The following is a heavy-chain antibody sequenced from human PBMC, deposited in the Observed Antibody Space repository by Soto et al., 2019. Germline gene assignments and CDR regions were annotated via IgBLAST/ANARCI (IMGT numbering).Heavy chain of an antibody. J-gene: IGHJ5*02. Sequence: LSETLSLTCAVYGGFVSSGSYYWSWIRQPPGKGLEWIGYIYYSGSTNYNPSLKSRVTISVDTSKNQFSLKLSSVTAADTAVYYCARHGGGSSLGWFDPWGQGTLVTVPQ. CDR1: GGFVSSGSYY. D-gene: IGHD2-15*01. V-gene: IGHV4-61*01. CDR3: ARHGGGSSLGWFDP. CDR2: IYYSGST.